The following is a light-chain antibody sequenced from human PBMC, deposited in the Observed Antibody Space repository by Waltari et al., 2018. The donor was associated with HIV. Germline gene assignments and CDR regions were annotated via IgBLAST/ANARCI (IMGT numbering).Light chain of an antibody. J-gene: IGLJ1*01. V-gene: IGLV3-1*01. CDR1: TLGHKT. CDR2: QDT. Sequence: SYELTQAPSLSVSPGQPVSIDCPGDTLGHKTVCWYQQRPGQSPVLVIYQDTKRSSGIPERFSGSKSENTATLTISAAQAMDEAEYHCQAWDSTSAFVFGTGTKVTVL. CDR3: QAWDSTSAFV.